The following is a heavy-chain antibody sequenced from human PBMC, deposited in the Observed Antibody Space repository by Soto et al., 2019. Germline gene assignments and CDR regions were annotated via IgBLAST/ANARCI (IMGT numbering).Heavy chain of an antibody. V-gene: IGHV4-59*08. D-gene: IGHD3-9*01. J-gene: IGHJ4*02. Sequence: SETLSLTCTVSGGSISSYYWSWIRQPPGKGLEWIGYIYYSLSTNYNPSLKSRVTISVDTSKNQFSLKLSSVTAADTAVYYCARHSPDFDWLSQFDYWGQGTLVTVS. CDR3: ARHSPDFDWLSQFDY. CDR2: IYYSLST. CDR1: GGSISSYY.